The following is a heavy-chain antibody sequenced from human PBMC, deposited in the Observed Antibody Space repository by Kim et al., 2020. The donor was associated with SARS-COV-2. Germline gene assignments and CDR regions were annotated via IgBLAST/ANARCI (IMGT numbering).Heavy chain of an antibody. CDR1: GFTFGNSA. D-gene: IGHD3-16*01. CDR3: ATRGIYGNDAFDI. Sequence: GGSLRLSCVASGFTFGNSAMTWGRQAPGKGLEWVSHISSSGHSTYYADSVRGRFTISRDNPKNTLYLEMNNLRVEDTAVYYCATRGIYGNDAFDIWGEGTLVAVSS. CDR2: ISSSGHST. J-gene: IGHJ3*02. V-gene: IGHV3-23*01.